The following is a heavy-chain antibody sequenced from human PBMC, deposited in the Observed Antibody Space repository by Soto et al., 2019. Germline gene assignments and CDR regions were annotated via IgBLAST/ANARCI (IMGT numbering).Heavy chain of an antibody. J-gene: IGHJ4*02. D-gene: IGHD2-8*01. CDR2: IYYSGST. V-gene: IGHV4-59*01. Sequence: SETLSLTCTVSGGSISSYYWSWIRQPPGKGLELIGYIYYSGSTNYSPSLASRVTLSVDTSKNQFSLKMTSVTAADRAMYFCARYNSYAIDYWGRGTLVTVSS. CDR1: GGSISSYY. CDR3: ARYNSYAIDY.